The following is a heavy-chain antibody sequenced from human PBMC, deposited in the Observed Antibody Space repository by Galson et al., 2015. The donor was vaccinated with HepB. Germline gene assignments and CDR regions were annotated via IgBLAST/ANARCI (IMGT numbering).Heavy chain of an antibody. V-gene: IGHV3-23*01. CDR1: GFTFSRYA. CDR3: ASGWAFDI. Sequence: SLRLSCAASGFTFSRYAMTWVRQAPGKGLEWVSTIPGDADRTDYADSVKGRFTISRDNSKNTLYLQMNSLRAEDTAVYYCASGWAFDIWGQGTMVTVSS. J-gene: IGHJ3*02. D-gene: IGHD3-22*01. CDR2: IPGDADRT.